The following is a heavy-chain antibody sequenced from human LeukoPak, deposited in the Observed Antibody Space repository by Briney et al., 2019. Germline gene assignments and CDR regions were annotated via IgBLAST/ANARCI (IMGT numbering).Heavy chain of an antibody. J-gene: IGHJ1*01. CDR3: ARVGWELPAEYFQH. V-gene: IGHV4-4*07. CDR1: GGSISSYY. CDR2: IYTSGST. D-gene: IGHD2-15*01. Sequence: SETLSLTCTVSGGSISSYYWSWIRQPAGKGLEWIGRIYTSGSTNYNPSLKSRVTMSVDTSKNQFSLKLSSVTAADTAVYYCARVGWELPAEYFQHWGQGTLVTVS.